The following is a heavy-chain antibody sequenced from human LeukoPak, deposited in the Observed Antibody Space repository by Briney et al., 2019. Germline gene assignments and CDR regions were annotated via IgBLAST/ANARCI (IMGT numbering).Heavy chain of an antibody. D-gene: IGHD5-12*01. J-gene: IGHJ4*02. CDR1: GGSISSGSYY. CDR2: IYTSGST. CDR3: ARQESGYDLSGFDY. Sequence: SQTLSLTCTVSGGSISSGSYYWSWIRQPAGKGLEWIGRIYTSGSTNYNPSLKSRVTISVDTSKNQFSLKLNSVTAADTAVYYCARQESGYDLSGFDYWGQGTLVTVSS. V-gene: IGHV4-61*02.